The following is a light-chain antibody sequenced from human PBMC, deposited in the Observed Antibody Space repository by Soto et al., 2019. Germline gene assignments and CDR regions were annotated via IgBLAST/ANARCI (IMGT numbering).Light chain of an antibody. V-gene: IGLV7-43*01. CDR2: STT. Sequence: QAVVTQEPSLTVSPGGTVTLTCASSTGPVTSDYYLNWFQQKPGQAPRALIYSTTKTHSWTPARFSGSLLGGKAALTLSGVQPEDEADYYCLLYYGAAVVFGGGTQLTVL. CDR3: LLYYGAAVV. CDR1: TGPVTSDYY. J-gene: IGLJ2*01.